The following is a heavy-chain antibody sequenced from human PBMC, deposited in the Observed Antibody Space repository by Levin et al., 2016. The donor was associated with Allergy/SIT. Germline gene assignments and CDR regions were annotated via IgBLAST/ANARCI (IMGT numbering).Heavy chain of an antibody. J-gene: IGHJ4*02. Sequence: SLKISCVASWIHSLMYFTLHWVRQAPGKGLEWVSSISWNSNNIGYADSVKGRFTISRDSAKNSLYLQMNSLRAEDTALYYCAKSTVVVSSTSYFDYWGQGALVTVSS. V-gene: IGHV3-9*01. CDR3: AKSTVVVSSTSYFDY. CDR1: IHSLMYFT. CDR2: ISWNSNNI. D-gene: IGHD2-15*01.